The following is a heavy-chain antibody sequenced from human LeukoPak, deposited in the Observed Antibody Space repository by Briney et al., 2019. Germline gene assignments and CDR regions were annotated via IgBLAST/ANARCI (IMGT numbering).Heavy chain of an antibody. CDR3: ARAGYSSSIVNLDY. Sequence: SETLSLTCTVPGGSISSYYWSWIRQPPGKGLEWIGYIYYSGSTNYNPSLKSRVTISVDTSKNQFSLKLSSVTAADTAVYYCARAGYSSSIVNLDYWGQGTLVTVSS. V-gene: IGHV4-59*01. CDR1: GGSISSYY. CDR2: IYYSGST. D-gene: IGHD6-6*01. J-gene: IGHJ4*02.